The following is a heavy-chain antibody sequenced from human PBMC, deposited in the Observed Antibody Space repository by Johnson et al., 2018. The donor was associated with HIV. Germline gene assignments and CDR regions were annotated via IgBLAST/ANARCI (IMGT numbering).Heavy chain of an antibody. J-gene: IGHJ3*02. Sequence: QVQLVESGGGLIQPGGSLRLSCAASGFTFSDYYMTWIRQAPGKGLECVSYISSSGRTIYYADSVKGRFTISRDNSKNTLYLQMNSLRAEDTAVYYCAKDRRTMIVVAPPLGAFDIWGQGTMVTVSS. D-gene: IGHD3-22*01. CDR3: AKDRRTMIVVAPPLGAFDI. CDR2: ISSSGRTI. CDR1: GFTFSDYY. V-gene: IGHV3-11*01.